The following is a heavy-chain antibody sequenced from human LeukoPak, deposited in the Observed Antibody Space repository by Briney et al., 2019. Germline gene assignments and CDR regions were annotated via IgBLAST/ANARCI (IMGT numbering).Heavy chain of an antibody. CDR1: GGSISSGSYY. D-gene: IGHD6-19*01. Sequence: SETLSLTCTVSGGSISSGSYYWSWIRQPAGKGLEWIGRIYTSGSTNYNPSLKSRVTISVDTSKNQFSLKLSSVTAADAAVYYCARGSHRVLQRLVRNDAFDIWGQGTMVTVSS. CDR3: ARGSHRVLQRLVRNDAFDI. V-gene: IGHV4-61*02. J-gene: IGHJ3*02. CDR2: IYTSGST.